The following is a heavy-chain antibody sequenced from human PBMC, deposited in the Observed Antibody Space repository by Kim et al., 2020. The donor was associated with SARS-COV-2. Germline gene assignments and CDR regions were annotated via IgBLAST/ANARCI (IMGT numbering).Heavy chain of an antibody. J-gene: IGHJ4*02. CDR3: ARGLGVSMAPVDY. CDR1: GFTFSSYS. CDR2: ISSSSSYI. V-gene: IGHV3-21*01. Sequence: GGSLRLSCAASGFTFSSYSMNWVRQAPGKGLEWVSSISSSSSYIYYADSVKGRFTISRDNAKNSLYLQMNSLRAEDTAVYYCARGLGVSMAPVDYWGQGTLVTVSS. D-gene: IGHD3-10*01.